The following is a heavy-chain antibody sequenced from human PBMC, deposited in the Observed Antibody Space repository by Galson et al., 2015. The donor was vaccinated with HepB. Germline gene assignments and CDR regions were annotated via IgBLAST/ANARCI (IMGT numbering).Heavy chain of an antibody. CDR3: ARLWTYSSGWYTDY. CDR2: ISSSGSTI. CDR1: RFTFSDYY. J-gene: IGHJ4*02. V-gene: IGHV3-11*01. D-gene: IGHD6-19*01. Sequence: SLRLSCAASRFTFSDYYMSWIRQAPGKGLEWVSYISSSGSTIYYADSVKGRFTISRDNAKNSLYLQLNILRAEDTAVYYCARLWTYSSGWYTDYWGQGTLVTVSS.